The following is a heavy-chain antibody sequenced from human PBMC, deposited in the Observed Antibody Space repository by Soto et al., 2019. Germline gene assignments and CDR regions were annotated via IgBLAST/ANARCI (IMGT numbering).Heavy chain of an antibody. CDR3: AKVLLGGLDY. D-gene: IGHD7-27*01. V-gene: IGHV3-23*01. CDR2: ISGSGGST. J-gene: IGHJ4*02. CDR1: GFTFSSYA. Sequence: PGGSLRLSCAASGFTFSSYAMSWVRQAPGKGLGWVSAISGSGGSTYYADSVEGRFTISRDNSKNTLYLQMNSLRAEDTAVYYCAKVLLGGLDYWGQGTLVTVSS.